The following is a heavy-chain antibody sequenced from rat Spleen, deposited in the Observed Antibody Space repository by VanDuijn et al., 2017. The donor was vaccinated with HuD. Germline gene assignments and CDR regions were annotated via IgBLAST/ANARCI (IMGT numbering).Heavy chain of an antibody. V-gene: IGHV1-57*01. CDR1: GYTFTSYD. CDR3: ARGYGYNYWYFDF. Sequence: QVQLQQSGTELAKPGSSVKISCKASGYTFTSYDISWIKQTTGQSLEYIGYIDTGSGGTYYNEKFKGKATLTVDKSSSTAFMQLSSLTPDDSAVYYCARGYGYNYWYFDFWGPGTMVTVSS. CDR2: IDTGSGGT. J-gene: IGHJ1*01. D-gene: IGHD1-9*01.